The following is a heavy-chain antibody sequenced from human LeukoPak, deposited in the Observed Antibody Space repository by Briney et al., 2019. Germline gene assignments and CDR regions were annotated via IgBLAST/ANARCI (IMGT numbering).Heavy chain of an antibody. Sequence: SETLSLTCAVSGGSISGYFWSWSRQPPGKGLEWIGYIYYTGSTIYNPSLRSRVTMSVDVSKNQFALDLPSVTAADTAVYYCARHDPVGHFLRGMDVWGQGTTVTVSS. J-gene: IGHJ6*02. V-gene: IGHV4-59*08. CDR3: ARHDPVGHFLRGMDV. CDR2: IYYTGST. CDR1: GGSISGYF. D-gene: IGHD2/OR15-2a*01.